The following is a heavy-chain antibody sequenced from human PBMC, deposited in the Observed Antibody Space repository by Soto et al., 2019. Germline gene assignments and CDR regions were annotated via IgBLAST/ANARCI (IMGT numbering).Heavy chain of an antibody. Sequence: PGGSLRLSCAASGFTFSSYSMNWVRQAPGKGLEWVSSISSSSSYIYYADSVKGRFTISRDNAKNSLYLQMNSLRAEDTAVYYCARDYYGSSGYAAFFDYWGQGTLVTVSS. CDR2: ISSSSSYI. CDR3: ARDYYGSSGYAAFFDY. CDR1: GFTFSSYS. D-gene: IGHD3-22*01. V-gene: IGHV3-21*01. J-gene: IGHJ4*02.